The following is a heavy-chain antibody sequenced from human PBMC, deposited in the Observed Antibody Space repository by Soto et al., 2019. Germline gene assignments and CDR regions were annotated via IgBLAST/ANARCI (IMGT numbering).Heavy chain of an antibody. CDR2: GNAGNENT. D-gene: IGHD5-18*01. CDR3: AREVPYGYSRFDY. V-gene: IGHV1-3*01. J-gene: IGHJ4*02. CDR1: GYTFTNNV. Sequence: QVHLVQSGAEVKKPGATVKVSCRTSGYTFTNNVIHWVRQGPGQRLEWIGWGNAGNENTKWSREFQGRLTITKYTSATTAYMVLSSLTPEDTAIYFCAREVPYGYSRFDYWGQGTLVTVSS.